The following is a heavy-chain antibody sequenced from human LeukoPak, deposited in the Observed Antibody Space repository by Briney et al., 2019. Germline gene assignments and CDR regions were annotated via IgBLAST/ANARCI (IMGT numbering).Heavy chain of an antibody. CDR1: GFTTHYW. J-gene: IGHJ6*02. Sequence: GGSLRLSCTASGFTTHYWLNWVRQSPGKGLKWVANIDRDGRVQHYVDSVEGRFTISRDSAKNSLALQMHSLRAEDTAVYYCARKSYDILTGYSYYYGMDVWGQGTTVTVSS. CDR2: IDRDGRVQ. V-gene: IGHV3-7*01. D-gene: IGHD3-9*01. CDR3: ARKSYDILTGYSYYYGMDV.